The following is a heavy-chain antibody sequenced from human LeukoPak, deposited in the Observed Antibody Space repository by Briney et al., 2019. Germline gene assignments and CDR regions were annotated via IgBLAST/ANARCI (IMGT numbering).Heavy chain of an antibody. J-gene: IGHJ6*02. CDR2: FDPEDGEK. CDR3: ATDPGETVPAAKGPRGDYCYGMDV. CDR1: GYTLTELS. V-gene: IGHV1-24*01. D-gene: IGHD2-2*01. Sequence: ASVTVSRKLSGYTLTELSMHWVRQAPGKGLGWMGGFDPEDGEKIYAQKLQGRVTMTEDPSTDTASIELTNLRSDHTPVYYCATDPGETVPAAKGPRGDYCYGMDVWGQGTTVTVSS.